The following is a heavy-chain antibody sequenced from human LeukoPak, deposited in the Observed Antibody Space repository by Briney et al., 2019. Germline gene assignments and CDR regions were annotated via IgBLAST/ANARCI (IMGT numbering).Heavy chain of an antibody. CDR1: GSTFSDYY. V-gene: IGHV3-11*04. D-gene: IGHD3-16*01. CDR3: ARVWSFGWFDP. J-gene: IGHJ5*02. CDR2: ISSSGSTI. Sequence: GGSLRLSCAASGSTFSDYYMSWIRQAPGKGLEWVSYISSSGSTIYYADSVKGRFTISRDNAKNSLYLQMNSLRAEDTAVYYCARVWSFGWFDPWGQGTLVTVSS.